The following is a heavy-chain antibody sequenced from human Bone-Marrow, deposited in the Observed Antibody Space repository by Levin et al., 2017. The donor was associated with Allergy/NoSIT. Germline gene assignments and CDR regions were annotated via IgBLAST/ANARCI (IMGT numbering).Heavy chain of an antibody. CDR3: ARDGVSRGYSAYSKVEYYEMDV. CDR2: IWFDGVNK. Sequence: PGGSLRLSCAASGFTFSNFGMHWVRQAQGKGPEWVASIWFDGVNKLYADSVKGRFTISRDNTRNTLHLQMNNLRAEDTAVYHCARDGVSRGYSAYSKVEYYEMDVWGQGTTVTVPS. CDR1: GFTFSNFG. J-gene: IGHJ6*02. V-gene: IGHV3-33*01. D-gene: IGHD3-10*01.